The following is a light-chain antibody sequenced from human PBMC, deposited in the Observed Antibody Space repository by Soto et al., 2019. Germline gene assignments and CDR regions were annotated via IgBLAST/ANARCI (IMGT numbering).Light chain of an antibody. CDR1: KLGDKY. CDR3: QAWDSSTVV. CDR2: QDS. Sequence: SYELTQPPSVSVSPGQTASITCSGDKLGDKYACWYPQKPGQSPVLVIYQDSKRPSGIPERFSGSNSGNTATLTISGTQAMDEADYYCQAWDSSTVVVGGGTKLTVL. J-gene: IGLJ2*01. V-gene: IGLV3-1*01.